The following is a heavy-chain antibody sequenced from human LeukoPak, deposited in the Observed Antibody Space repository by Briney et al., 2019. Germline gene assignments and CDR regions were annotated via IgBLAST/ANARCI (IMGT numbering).Heavy chain of an antibody. D-gene: IGHD1-20*01. Sequence: SETLSLTCTVSGGSISSSSYYWGWIRQPPGKGLEWIGSIYYSGSTYYNPSLKSRVTISVDTSKNQFSLKLSSVAAADTAVYYCASWITGTLQAAFDIWGQGTMVTVSS. V-gene: IGHV4-39*07. CDR2: IYYSGST. J-gene: IGHJ3*02. CDR1: GGSISSSSYY. CDR3: ASWITGTLQAAFDI.